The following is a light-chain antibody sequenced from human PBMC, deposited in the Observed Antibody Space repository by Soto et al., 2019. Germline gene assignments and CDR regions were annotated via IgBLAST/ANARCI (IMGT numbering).Light chain of an antibody. V-gene: IGKV3-15*01. CDR1: QSVSSN. CDR2: GAS. Sequence: EIVMTQFPATLSVSPGERATLSCRASQSVSSNLAWYQQKPGQAPRLLIYGASTRATGIPARFSGSGSGTEFPLTISSLQSEDSALYSCHQYNNWPPTWTFGQGTKVEVK. CDR3: HQYNNWPPTWT. J-gene: IGKJ1*01.